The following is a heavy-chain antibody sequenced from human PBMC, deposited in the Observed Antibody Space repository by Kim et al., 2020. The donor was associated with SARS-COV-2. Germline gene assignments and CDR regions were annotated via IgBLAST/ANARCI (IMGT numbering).Heavy chain of an antibody. Sequence: GGSLRLSCAASGFTFDDYAMHWVRQAPGKGLEWVSGISWDRGSIGYADSVKGRFTISRDNAKNSLYLQMNSLRAEDTALYYCAKETWGSYPHTSYYFDYWGQGTLVTVSS. V-gene: IGHV3-9*01. CDR3: AKETWGSYPHTSYYFDY. D-gene: IGHD3-16*02. J-gene: IGHJ4*02. CDR1: GFTFDDYA. CDR2: ISWDRGSI.